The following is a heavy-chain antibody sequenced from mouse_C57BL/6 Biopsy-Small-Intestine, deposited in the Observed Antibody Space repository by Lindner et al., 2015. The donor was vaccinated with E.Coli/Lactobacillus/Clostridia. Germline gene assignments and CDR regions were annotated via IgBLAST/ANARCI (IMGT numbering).Heavy chain of an antibody. Sequence: VQLQESGGGLVKPGGSLKLSCAASGFTFSDYGMHWVRQAPEKGLEWIAYISSGSSTIYYADTMKGRFTISRDNAKNTLFLQVTSLRSEDTAMYYCARPFYYAMDYWGQGTSVTVSS. J-gene: IGHJ4*01. CDR2: ISSGSSTI. CDR3: ARPFYYAMDY. V-gene: IGHV5-17*01. CDR1: GFTFSDYG.